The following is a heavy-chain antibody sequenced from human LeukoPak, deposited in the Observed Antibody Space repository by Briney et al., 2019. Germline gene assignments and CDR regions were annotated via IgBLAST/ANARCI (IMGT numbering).Heavy chain of an antibody. J-gene: IGHJ5*02. CDR2: IYYSGST. CDR1: GCSISSGGYY. V-gene: IGHV4-31*03. Sequence: TLSLTCTVPGCSISSGGYYWSWIRQHPGKGLEWIGYIYYSGSTYYNPSLKSRVTISVDTSKNQFSLKLSSVTAADTAVYYCARHNIVVVPAAMRWFDPWGQGTLVTVSS. CDR3: ARHNIVVVPAAMRWFDP. D-gene: IGHD2-2*01.